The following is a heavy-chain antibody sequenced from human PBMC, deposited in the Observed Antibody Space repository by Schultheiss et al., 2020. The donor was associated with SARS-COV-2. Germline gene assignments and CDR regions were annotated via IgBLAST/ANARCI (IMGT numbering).Heavy chain of an antibody. D-gene: IGHD5-12*01. CDR2: INPNSGGT. CDR3: ARVMQATITSGYYYYYYMDV. CDR1: GYTFTGYF. Sequence: ASVKVSCKASGYTFTGYFMHWVRQAPGQGLEWMGWINPNSGGTNSAQKFQGRVTLTRDTSISTAYMELSRLRSDDTAVYYCARVMQATITSGYYYYYYMDVWGKGTTVTVSS. J-gene: IGHJ6*03. V-gene: IGHV1-2*02.